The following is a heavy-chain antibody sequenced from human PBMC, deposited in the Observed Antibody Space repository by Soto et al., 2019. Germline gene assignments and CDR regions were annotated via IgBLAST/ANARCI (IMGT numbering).Heavy chain of an antibody. CDR3: ARDPDLDGY. J-gene: IGHJ4*02. V-gene: IGHV1-58*01. Sequence: GASVKVSCKTSGFTFTNSAVQWVRQARGQRLEWIGWIIVGSGNTNYAQKFQERVTITRDMSTNTAYMELSSLRSEDTAVYYCARDPDLDGYWGQGTLVTVSS. CDR1: GFTFTNSA. D-gene: IGHD3-22*01. CDR2: IIVGSGNT.